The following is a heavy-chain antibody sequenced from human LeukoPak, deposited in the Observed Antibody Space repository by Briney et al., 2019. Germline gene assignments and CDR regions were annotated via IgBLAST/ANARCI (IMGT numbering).Heavy chain of an antibody. V-gene: IGHV3-23*01. Sequence: GGSLRLSCEASGFNFRSYGMNWVRQAPGKGLEWVSGITASARTTYYADSVKGRFTISRDNSKNTLSLQMSSLRAEDTAVYYCAKDLDGSGMYGGIDSWGQGTLVTVSS. D-gene: IGHD6-19*01. CDR2: ITASARTT. CDR1: GFNFRSYG. J-gene: IGHJ4*02. CDR3: AKDLDGSGMYGGIDS.